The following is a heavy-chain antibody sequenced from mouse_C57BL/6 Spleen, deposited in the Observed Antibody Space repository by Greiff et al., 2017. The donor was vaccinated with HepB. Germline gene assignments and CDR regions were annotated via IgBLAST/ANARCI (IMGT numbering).Heavy chain of an antibody. V-gene: IGHV1-59*01. J-gene: IGHJ4*01. Sequence: QVQLQQSGAELVRPGASVKLSCKASGYTFTSYWMHWVKQRPGQGLEWIGVIDPSDSYTNYNQKFKGKATLTVDTSSSTAYMQLSSLTSEDSAVYYCARCGLYAMDYWGQGTSVTVSS. CDR1: GYTFTSYW. CDR3: ARCGLYAMDY. CDR2: IDPSDSYT. D-gene: IGHD1-1*02.